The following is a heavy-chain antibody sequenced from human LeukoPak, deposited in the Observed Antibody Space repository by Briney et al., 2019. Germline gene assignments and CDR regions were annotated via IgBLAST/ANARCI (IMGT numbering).Heavy chain of an antibody. CDR2: ISGSDGST. CDR1: GFTFSSYA. Sequence: GGSLRLSCAASGFTFSSYAMSWVRQAPGKGPEWVSAISGSDGSTYYADSVTGRFTISRDNSRNTLYLQMKSLRAEDTAVYYCAKSRSGTTSCYNYWGQGTLVTVSS. V-gene: IGHV3-23*01. J-gene: IGHJ4*02. CDR3: AKSRSGTTSCYNY. D-gene: IGHD2-2*02.